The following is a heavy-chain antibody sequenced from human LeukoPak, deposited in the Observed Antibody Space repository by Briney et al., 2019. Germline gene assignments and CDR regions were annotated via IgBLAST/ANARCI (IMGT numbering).Heavy chain of an antibody. V-gene: IGHV4-34*01. J-gene: IGHJ6*02. D-gene: IGHD2-2*01. Sequence: SETLSLTCAVYGGSFSGYYWSWIRQPPGKGLEWIGEINHSGSTNHNPSLKSRVTISVDTSKNQFSLKLSSVTAADTAVYYCARGVGYQLLPYYYYGMDVWGQGTTVTVSS. CDR3: ARGVGYQLLPYYYYGMDV. CDR1: GGSFSGYY. CDR2: INHSGST.